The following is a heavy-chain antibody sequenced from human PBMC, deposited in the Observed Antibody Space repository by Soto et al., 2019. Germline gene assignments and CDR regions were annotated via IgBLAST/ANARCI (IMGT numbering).Heavy chain of an antibody. V-gene: IGHV4-30-4*01. Sequence: SETLSLTCTVSVGSISSGDYYWSWIRQPPGKGLEWIGYIYYSGSTYYNPSLKSRVTISVDTSKNQFSLKLSSVTAADTAVYYCARGSGRVPAALRTHGMDVWGQGTTVTVSS. CDR2: IYYSGST. J-gene: IGHJ6*02. D-gene: IGHD2-2*01. CDR3: ARGSGRVPAALRTHGMDV. CDR1: VGSISSGDYY.